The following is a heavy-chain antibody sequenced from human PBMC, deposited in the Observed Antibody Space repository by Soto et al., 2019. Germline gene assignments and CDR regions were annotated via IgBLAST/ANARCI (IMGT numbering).Heavy chain of an antibody. Sequence: ASVKVSCKASGYTFTSYAMHLVRQAPGQRLEWMGWINAGNGNTKYSQKFQGRVTITRDTSASTAYMELSSLRSEDTAVYYCARDQGGDYYGSGSYPMDVWGQGTTVTAP. D-gene: IGHD3-10*01. CDR3: ARDQGGDYYGSGSYPMDV. CDR1: GYTFTSYA. V-gene: IGHV1-3*01. CDR2: INAGNGNT. J-gene: IGHJ6*02.